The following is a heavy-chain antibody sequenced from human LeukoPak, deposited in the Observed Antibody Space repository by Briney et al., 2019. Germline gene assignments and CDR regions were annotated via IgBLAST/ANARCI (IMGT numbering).Heavy chain of an antibody. Sequence: GGSLRLSCAVSGFTFSSYTMHWVRQAPGKGLEWVAVVSYDGSNKYYADSVKGRFTISRDNAKNSLFLQMNSLGAEDTAVYYCARGGLTITMFGVPIIRNFDYWGQGTLVTVSS. CDR3: ARGGLTITMFGVPIIRNFDY. CDR2: VSYDGSNK. J-gene: IGHJ4*02. V-gene: IGHV3-30*04. D-gene: IGHD3-3*01. CDR1: GFTFSSYT.